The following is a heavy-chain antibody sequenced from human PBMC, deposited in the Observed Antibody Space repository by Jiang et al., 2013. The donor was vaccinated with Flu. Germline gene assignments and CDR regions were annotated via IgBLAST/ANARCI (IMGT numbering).Heavy chain of an antibody. Sequence: TWVRQAPGKGLEWVSAISGGGGDTNYADSVKGRFTISRDNFKNTLYLQMNSLRAEDTAIYYCAKDWGYGSGSYFPHYWGQGTLVTVSS. J-gene: IGHJ4*02. V-gene: IGHV3-23*01. CDR3: AKDWGYGSGSYFPHY. D-gene: IGHD3-10*01. CDR2: ISGGGGDT.